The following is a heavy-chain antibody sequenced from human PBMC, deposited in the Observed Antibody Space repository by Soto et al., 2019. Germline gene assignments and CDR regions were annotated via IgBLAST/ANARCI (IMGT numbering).Heavy chain of an antibody. CDR3: ARGRSLKWNWFDR. CDR2: IFPNSGAT. CDR1: GYVFTGFY. V-gene: IGHV1-2*02. D-gene: IGHD2-15*01. J-gene: IGHJ5*02. Sequence: ASVKVSCKASGYVFTGFYLHWVRQAPGQGLEWMGWIFPNSGATKYAQKFQGRGTPTRDTSLSTDYMDLTRLTSDDTAVYYCARGRSLKWNWFDRWGQGTLVTVSS.